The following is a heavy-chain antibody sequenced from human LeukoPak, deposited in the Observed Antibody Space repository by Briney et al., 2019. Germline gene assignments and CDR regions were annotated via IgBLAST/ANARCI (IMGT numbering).Heavy chain of an antibody. Sequence: GGSLRLSCAASGFTFSSYWMSWVRQAPGKGLVWVANIKQDGSEKYYVDSVKGRFTISRDNAKNSLYLQMNSLRAEDTAVYHCARGKSLLYDYVWGSYPFDYWGQGTLVTVSS. CDR2: IKQDGSEK. D-gene: IGHD3-16*02. J-gene: IGHJ4*02. CDR3: ARGKSLLYDYVWGSYPFDY. CDR1: GFTFSSYW. V-gene: IGHV3-7*01.